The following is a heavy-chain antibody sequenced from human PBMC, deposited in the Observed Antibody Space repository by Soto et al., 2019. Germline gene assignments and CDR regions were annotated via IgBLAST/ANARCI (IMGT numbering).Heavy chain of an antibody. D-gene: IGHD2-8*01. J-gene: IGHJ6*02. CDR3: ARYCTNGVCYTPYYYYGMDV. CDR1: GGTFSSYA. V-gene: IGHV1-69*12. CDR2: IIPIFGTA. Sequence: QVQLVQSGAEVKKPGSSVKVSCKASGGTFSSYAISWVRQAPGQGLEWMGGIIPIFGTANYAQKFQGRVTISADESTSTAYIELSSLRSEDTAVYYCARYCTNGVCYTPYYYYGMDVWGQGTTVTVSS.